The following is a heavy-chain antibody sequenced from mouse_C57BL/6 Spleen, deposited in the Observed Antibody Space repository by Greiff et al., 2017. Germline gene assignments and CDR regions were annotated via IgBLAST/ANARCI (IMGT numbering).Heavy chain of an antibody. CDR3: ARESYWYFDV. CDR2: INYDGSST. CDR1: GFTFSDYY. J-gene: IGHJ1*03. V-gene: IGHV5-16*01. Sequence: EVQVVESEGGLVQPGSSMKLSCTASGFTFSDYYMAWVRQVPEKGLEWVANINYDGSSTYYLDSLKSRFIISRDNAKNILYLQMSSLKSEDTATYYCARESYWYFDVWGTGTTVTVSS.